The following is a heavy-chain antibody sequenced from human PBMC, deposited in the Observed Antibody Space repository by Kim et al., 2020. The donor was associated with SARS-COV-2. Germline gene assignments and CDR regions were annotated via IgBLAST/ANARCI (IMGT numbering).Heavy chain of an antibody. CDR3: ARETLGSSGWADY. CDR2: IYYSGST. V-gene: IGHV4-31*03. J-gene: IGHJ4*02. D-gene: IGHD6-19*01. CDR1: GGSISSGGYN. Sequence: SETLSLTCTVSGGSISSGGYNWSWIRQHPGKGLEWIGYIYYSGSTYYNPSLKSRVTISVDTSKNQFPLKLSSVTAADTAVYYCARETLGSSGWADYWGQGTLVTVSS.